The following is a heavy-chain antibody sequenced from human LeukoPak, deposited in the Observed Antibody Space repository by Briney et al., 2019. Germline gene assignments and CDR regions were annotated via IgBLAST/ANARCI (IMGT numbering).Heavy chain of an antibody. CDR2: MYYTGST. CDR1: GGYVSSSSYY. Sequence: SETLSLTCTVSGGYVSSSSYYWGWIRQPPGKGLEWIGSMYYTGSTYYNPSLKSRVTISVDTSKNQFSLKPSSVTAADTAVYYCARHVGYYDTTGNFRDYWGQGTLVTVSS. J-gene: IGHJ4*02. CDR3: ARHVGYYDTTGNFRDY. D-gene: IGHD3-22*01. V-gene: IGHV4-39*01.